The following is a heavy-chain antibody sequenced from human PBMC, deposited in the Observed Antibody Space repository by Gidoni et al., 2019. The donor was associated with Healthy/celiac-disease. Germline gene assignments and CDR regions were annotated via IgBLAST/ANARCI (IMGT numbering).Heavy chain of an antibody. CDR1: GFTFSSYS. D-gene: IGHD1-26*01. CDR2: ISSSSSYI. J-gene: IGHJ4*02. CDR3: ARDRATDY. V-gene: IGHV3-21*01. Sequence: EVQLVESGGGLVKPEGSLILSCAASGFTFSSYSMTWVRQAPWKGLEWVSSISSSSSYIYYADSVKGRFTISRDNAKNSLYLQMNSLRAEDTAVYYCARDRATDYWGQGTLVTVSS.